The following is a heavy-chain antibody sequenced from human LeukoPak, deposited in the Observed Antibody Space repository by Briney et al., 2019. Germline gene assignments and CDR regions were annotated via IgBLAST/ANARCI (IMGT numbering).Heavy chain of an antibody. Sequence: GRSLRLSCAASGFTFDDYAMHWVRQAPGKGLEWVSGISWNSGSIGYADSVKGRFTISRDNAKNSLYLQMNSLRAEDTALYYCAKTIWSYSSPFDYWGQGTLVTVSS. CDR1: GFTFDDYA. CDR2: ISWNSGSI. D-gene: IGHD3-22*01. V-gene: IGHV3-9*01. CDR3: AKTIWSYSSPFDY. J-gene: IGHJ4*02.